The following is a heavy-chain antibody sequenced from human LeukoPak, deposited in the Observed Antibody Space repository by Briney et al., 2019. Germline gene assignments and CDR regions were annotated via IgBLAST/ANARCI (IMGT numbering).Heavy chain of an antibody. D-gene: IGHD4-17*01. CDR2: IYYSGST. V-gene: IGHV4-61*01. CDR1: GGSVSSGSYY. CDR3: ARDGQDYGDYDYYYGMDV. Sequence: SETLSLTCTVSGGSVSSGSYYWSWIRQPSGKGLEWIGYIYYSGSTNYNPSLKSRVTISIDTSKNQFSLKLTSVTAADTAVYYCARDGQDYGDYDYYYGMDVWGKGTTVTVSS. J-gene: IGHJ6*04.